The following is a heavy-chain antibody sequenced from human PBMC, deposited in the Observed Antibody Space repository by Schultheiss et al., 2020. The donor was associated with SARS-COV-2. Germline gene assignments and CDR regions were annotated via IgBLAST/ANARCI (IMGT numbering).Heavy chain of an antibody. J-gene: IGHJ4*02. CDR2: ISSSSSTI. D-gene: IGHD5-12*01. Sequence: GGSLRLSCAASGFTFSSYWMHWVRQAPGKGLEWVSYISSSSSTIYYADSVKGRFTISRDNSRNTLYLQMNSLRAEDTAVYYCARGSGYIGYEYYFDYWGQGTLVTVSS. V-gene: IGHV3-48*01. CDR1: GFTFSSYW. CDR3: ARGSGYIGYEYYFDY.